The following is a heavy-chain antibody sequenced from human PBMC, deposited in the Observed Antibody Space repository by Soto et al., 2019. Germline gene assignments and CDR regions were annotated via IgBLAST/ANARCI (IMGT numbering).Heavy chain of an antibody. D-gene: IGHD3-22*01. CDR1: GFTFSSYS. CDR2: ISSSSSTV. Sequence: GGSLRLSCAASGFTFSSYSMNWVRQAPGKGLEWVSYISSSSSTVYYADSVKGRFTISRDNAKNSLYLQMNSLRDEDTAVYYCAREYYYDSSGYYGDAFAIWGQGTMVTVSS. V-gene: IGHV3-48*02. J-gene: IGHJ3*02. CDR3: AREYYYDSSGYYGDAFAI.